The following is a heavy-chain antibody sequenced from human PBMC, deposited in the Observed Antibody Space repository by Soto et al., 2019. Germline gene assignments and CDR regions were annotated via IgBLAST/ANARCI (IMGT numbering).Heavy chain of an antibody. CDR2: ISGSGTNT. D-gene: IGHD4-17*01. V-gene: IGHV3-23*01. Sequence: EVQLLESGGGLVQPGGSLRLSCAASGFTFSSYAMTWVRQAPGKGLGWVSAISGSGTNTYYADSVKGRFTISRVNPKNTLYLQINSRRAEDTAVYNCGKNRVDFGDCRGRDYCSQSTVVTVSP. CDR1: GFTFSSYA. CDR3: GKNRVDFGDCRGRDY. J-gene: IGHJ4*02.